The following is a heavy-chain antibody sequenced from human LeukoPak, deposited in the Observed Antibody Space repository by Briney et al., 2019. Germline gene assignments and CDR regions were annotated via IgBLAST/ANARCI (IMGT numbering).Heavy chain of an antibody. V-gene: IGHV1-69*13. Sequence: SVKVSCKTSGGTFSSYTISWVRQAPGQGLEWMGGFIPIFGTPHYAQKFQDRVTITADASTSTAYMELSSLRSEDTAVYYCARAYMTATRHFDSWGQGTLVTVSS. CDR1: GGTFSSYT. D-gene: IGHD2-21*02. CDR3: ARAYMTATRHFDS. J-gene: IGHJ4*02. CDR2: FIPIFGTP.